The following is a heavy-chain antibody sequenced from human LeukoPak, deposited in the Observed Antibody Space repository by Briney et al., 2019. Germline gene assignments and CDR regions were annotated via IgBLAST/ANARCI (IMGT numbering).Heavy chain of an antibody. CDR3: ARDRGGAAGTGY. D-gene: IGHD3-16*01. J-gene: IGHJ4*02. Sequence: SETLSLTCTVSGGSISSGSYYWSWIRQPAGKGLEWIGRIYTSGSTNYNPSLKSRVTISVDTSKNQFSLKLSSVTAADTAVYYCARDRGGAAGTGYWGQGTLVTVSS. V-gene: IGHV4-61*02. CDR1: GGSISSGSYY. CDR2: IYTSGST.